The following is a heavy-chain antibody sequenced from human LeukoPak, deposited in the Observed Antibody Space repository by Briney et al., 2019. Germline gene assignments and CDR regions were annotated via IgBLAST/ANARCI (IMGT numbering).Heavy chain of an antibody. D-gene: IGHD5-24*01. CDR1: GGSISSSNW. V-gene: IGHV4-4*02. CDR3: ARDGYNSKYYFDY. CDR2: IYHSGST. J-gene: IGHJ4*02. Sequence: SGTLSLTCAVSGGSISSSNWWSWVRQPPGKGLEWIGEIYHSGSTNYNPSLKSRVTISVDTSKNQFSLKLSSVTAADTAVYYCARDGYNSKYYFDYWGQGTLVTVSS.